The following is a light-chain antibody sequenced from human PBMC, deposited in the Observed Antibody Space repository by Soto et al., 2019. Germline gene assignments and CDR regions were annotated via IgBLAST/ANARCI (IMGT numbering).Light chain of an antibody. Sequence: DIQMTQSPSSLSASVGDIVTITCRASQTIDNYLNWYQQKPGKSPKLLIYGASSLHSGVTSRFSGSGSGTEFTLTISSLHPEDFATYDCQQSYSNPWTFGQWTKVEI. J-gene: IGKJ1*01. CDR2: GAS. CDR1: QTIDNY. V-gene: IGKV1-39*01. CDR3: QQSYSNPWT.